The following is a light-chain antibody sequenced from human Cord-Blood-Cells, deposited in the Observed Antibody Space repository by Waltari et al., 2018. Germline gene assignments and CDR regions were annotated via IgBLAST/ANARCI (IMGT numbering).Light chain of an antibody. J-gene: IGLJ3*02. CDR1: SRDVGGHNH. Sequence: QSVLTQPASVSVSPRQSITISCPGTSRDVGGHNHVSWDHQHPGKAPKLMIYDVSNRPSGVSNRFSGSKSGNTASLTISGLQAEDEADYYCSSYTSSSTMVFGGGTKLTVL. CDR2: DVS. V-gene: IGLV2-14*03. CDR3: SSYTSSSTMV.